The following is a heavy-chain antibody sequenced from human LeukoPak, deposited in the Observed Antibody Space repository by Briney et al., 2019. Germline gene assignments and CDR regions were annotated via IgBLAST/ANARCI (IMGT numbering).Heavy chain of an antibody. CDR3: ARGPRTNFDY. V-gene: IGHV3-53*04. CDR2: IYSGGST. J-gene: IGHJ4*02. Sequence: GGSLRLSCAASGFTVSSNYMSWIRQAPGKGLEWVSVIYSGGSTYYADSVKGRFTISRHNSKNTLYLQMNSLRAEDTAVYYCARGPRTNFDYWGQGTLVTVSS. CDR1: GFTVSSNY. D-gene: IGHD2-2*01.